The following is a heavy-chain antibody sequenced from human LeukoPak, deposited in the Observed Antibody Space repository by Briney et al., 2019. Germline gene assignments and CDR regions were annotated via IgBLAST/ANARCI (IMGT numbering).Heavy chain of an antibody. CDR1: GGSISSTNW. D-gene: IGHD3-10*01. CDR3: ASDGRDYYGSGSYK. Sequence: PSGTLSLTCADSGGSISSTNWWSWVRQPPGKGLEWIGEIYHSGSTNYNPSLKSRVTISVDKSKNQFSLKLSSVTAADTAVYYCASDGRDYYGSGSYKWGQGTLVTVSS. J-gene: IGHJ4*02. V-gene: IGHV4-4*02. CDR2: IYHSGST.